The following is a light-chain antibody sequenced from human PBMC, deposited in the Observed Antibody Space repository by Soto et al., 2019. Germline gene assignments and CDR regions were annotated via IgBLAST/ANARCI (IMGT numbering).Light chain of an antibody. CDR1: QSVSDN. V-gene: IGKV3-15*01. CDR2: GAS. J-gene: IGKJ1*01. Sequence: EIVMTQSPATLSVSPGETATLSCRASQSVSDNLAWYQQKPGQAPRLLIYGASTRATDIPARFSGSGSGTEFTLTISSLQSEDFAVYYCQQYNNWTFGPGTKVEIK. CDR3: QQYNNWT.